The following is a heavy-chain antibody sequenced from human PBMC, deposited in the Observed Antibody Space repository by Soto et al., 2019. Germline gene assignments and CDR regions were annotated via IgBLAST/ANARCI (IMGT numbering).Heavy chain of an antibody. D-gene: IGHD2-8*02. CDR1: GFTFSSYA. V-gene: IGHV3-30-3*01. J-gene: IGHJ4*02. Sequence: QMQLVESGGGVVQPGRSLRLSCAASGFTFSSYAMHWARQAPGKGLEWVAVISYDGSNKYYADSVKGRFTISRDNSKNTLYLQMNSLRAEDTAVYYCARSWWLPLPDYWGQGTLVTVSS. CDR2: ISYDGSNK. CDR3: ARSWWLPLPDY.